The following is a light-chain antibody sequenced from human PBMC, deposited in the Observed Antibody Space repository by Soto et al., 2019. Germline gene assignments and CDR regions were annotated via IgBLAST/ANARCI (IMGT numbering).Light chain of an antibody. Sequence: DIQMTQSRSSLSASVGDRVTITCRASQGIKNDLGWYQQKPGKAPKLLIYKASTLKSGVPSRFSGSGSGTEFTLTISSLQPDDFATYYCQHYNSYSEAFGQGTKVDIK. V-gene: IGKV1-5*03. CDR1: QGIKND. CDR3: QHYNSYSEA. CDR2: KAS. J-gene: IGKJ1*01.